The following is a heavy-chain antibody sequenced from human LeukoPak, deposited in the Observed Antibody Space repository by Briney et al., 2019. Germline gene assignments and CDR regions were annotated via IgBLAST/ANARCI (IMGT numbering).Heavy chain of an antibody. V-gene: IGHV1-2*02. CDR1: GYTFSGYY. D-gene: IGHD3-22*01. Sequence: ASVKVSCKASGYTFSGYYIHWVRQAPGQGLEWMGWVNPNSGGTKYAQKFQGRVTVTRDTSISTAYMELTWLRSDDTAVYYCARTVFPDYFDNTLPFDPWGQGTLVTVSS. CDR3: ARTVFPDYFDNTLPFDP. CDR2: VNPNSGGT. J-gene: IGHJ5*02.